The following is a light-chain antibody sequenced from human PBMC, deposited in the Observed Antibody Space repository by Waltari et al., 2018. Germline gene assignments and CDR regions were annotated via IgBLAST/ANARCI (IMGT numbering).Light chain of an antibody. V-gene: IGKV3D-20*02. J-gene: IGKJ1*01. CDR1: QSVSTS. CDR2: DAS. CDR3: LQRSDWPRT. Sequence: ETVMTKSPATLSLSPGARATLSFTASQSVSTSLAWYQQKPGQTPRLLIYDASSRATGTPDRFSGSGSGTDFTLTISSLEPEDVAVYYCLQRSDWPRTFGQGTKVEIK.